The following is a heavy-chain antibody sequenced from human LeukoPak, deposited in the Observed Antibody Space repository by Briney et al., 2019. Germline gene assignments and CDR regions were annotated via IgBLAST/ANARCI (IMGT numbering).Heavy chain of an antibody. CDR1: GGSFSGYY. D-gene: IGHD6-6*01. Sequence: SETLSLTCAVYGGSFSGYYWSWIRQPPGKGLEWIGEINHSGSTNYNPSLKSRVTISVDTSKNQFSLKLSSVTAADTAVYYCARLVSGSSSDYWGQGTLVTVSS. CDR2: INHSGST. V-gene: IGHV4-34*01. CDR3: ARLVSGSSSDY. J-gene: IGHJ4*02.